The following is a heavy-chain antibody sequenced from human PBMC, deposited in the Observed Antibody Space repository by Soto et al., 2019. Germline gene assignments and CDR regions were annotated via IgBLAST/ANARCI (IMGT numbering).Heavy chain of an antibody. CDR1: GYTFTSYA. J-gene: IGHJ4*02. V-gene: IGHV1-3*05. D-gene: IGHD2-21*02. Sequence: QVQLVQSGAEEKKPGASVKVSCKASGYTFTSYAMHWVRQAPGQRLEWMGWITAGNGNTKYSQKFQGRVTITRETAASTAYMELSSLRSEDTAVYYCARSIVVVTALDYWGQGTLVTVSS. CDR2: ITAGNGNT. CDR3: ARSIVVVTALDY.